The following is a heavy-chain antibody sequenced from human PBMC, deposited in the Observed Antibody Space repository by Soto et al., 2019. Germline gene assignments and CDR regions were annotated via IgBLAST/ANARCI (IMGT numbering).Heavy chain of an antibody. CDR2: IWYDGSNK. D-gene: IGHD6-19*01. Sequence: QVQLVESGGGVVQPGRSLRLSCAASGFTFSSYGMHWVRQAPGKGLEWVAVIWYDGSNKYYADSVKGRFTISRDNSKNTLYLQMNSLSAEDTAVYYCARGGGYSSGWYEGYYFDYWGQGTLVTVSS. V-gene: IGHV3-33*01. J-gene: IGHJ4*02. CDR1: GFTFSSYG. CDR3: ARGGGYSSGWYEGYYFDY.